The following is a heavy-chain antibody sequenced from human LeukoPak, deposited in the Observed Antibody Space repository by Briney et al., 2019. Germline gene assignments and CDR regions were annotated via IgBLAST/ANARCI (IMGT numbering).Heavy chain of an antibody. Sequence: SETLSLTCAVYGGSFSGYYWSWIRQPPGKGLEWIGEINHSGSTNYNPSLKSRVTISVDTSKNQFSLKLSSVTAADTAVYYCARRRYTGSGSYPGKGNWFDPWGQGTLVTVSS. CDR2: INHSGST. CDR3: ARRRYTGSGSYPGKGNWFDP. V-gene: IGHV4-34*01. D-gene: IGHD3-10*01. J-gene: IGHJ5*02. CDR1: GGSFSGYY.